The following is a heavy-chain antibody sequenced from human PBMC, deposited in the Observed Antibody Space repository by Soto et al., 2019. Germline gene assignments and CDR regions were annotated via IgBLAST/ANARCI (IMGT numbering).Heavy chain of an antibody. J-gene: IGHJ6*02. CDR2: IIPIFGTA. V-gene: IGHV1-69*13. CDR1: GGTFSSYA. D-gene: IGHD4-4*01. Sequence: ASLKVSCKASGGTFSSYAISWVRQAPGQGLEWMGGIIPIFGTANYAQKFQGRVTITADESTSTAYMELSSLRSEDTAVYYCARENPTTVTTLYYYGMDVWGQGTTVTVSS. CDR3: ARENPTTVTTLYYYGMDV.